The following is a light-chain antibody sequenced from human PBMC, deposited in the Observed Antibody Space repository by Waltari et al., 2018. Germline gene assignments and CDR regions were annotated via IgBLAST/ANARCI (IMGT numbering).Light chain of an antibody. CDR3: VAWDDSLIGWV. CDR2: SNN. V-gene: IGLV1-44*01. CDR1: SSNIGSNT. J-gene: IGLJ3*02. Sequence: QSVLTQPPSASGTPGQRVTVSCSGISSNIGSNTVNWYQQVPGTAPKLLIYSNNQRPSGVPDRFSGSKSGTSASLAISGLQSEDEADYYCVAWDDSLIGWVFGGGTKLTVL.